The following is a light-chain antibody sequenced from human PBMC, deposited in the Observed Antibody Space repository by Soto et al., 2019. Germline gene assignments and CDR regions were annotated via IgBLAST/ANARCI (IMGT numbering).Light chain of an antibody. CDR2: EAS. CDR1: QSVRSN. J-gene: IGKJ3*01. CDR3: QQYNNWPPFT. V-gene: IGKV3-15*01. Sequence: EIVMTQSPGTLSVSPGERATLSYRASQSVRSNLAWYQQKPGQAPRLLIYEASTRATGIPARFSGSGSGTEFTLTISSLQSEDFAVYHCQQYNNWPPFTFGPGTKVDIK.